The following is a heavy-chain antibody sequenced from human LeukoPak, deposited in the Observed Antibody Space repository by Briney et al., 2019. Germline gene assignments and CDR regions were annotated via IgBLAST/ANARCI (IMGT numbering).Heavy chain of an antibody. J-gene: IGHJ5*02. CDR3: ARVGATLWFDP. CDR1: GYTFSGFY. D-gene: IGHD1-26*01. V-gene: IGHV1-2*02. Sequence: ASVKVSCKASGYTFSGFYIHWVRQAPGQGLEWMGWINPNSGVTNYAQKLQGRVTITRDTSISTAYMELSRLRSDDTAVYYCARVGATLWFDPWGQGTLVTVSS. CDR2: INPNSGVT.